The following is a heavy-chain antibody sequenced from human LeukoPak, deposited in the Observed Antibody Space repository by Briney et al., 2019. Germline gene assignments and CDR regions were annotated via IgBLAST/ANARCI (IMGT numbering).Heavy chain of an antibody. Sequence: SETLSLTCTVSGGSISSYYWSWIRRPPGKGLEWIGYIYYSGSTNYNPSLKSRVTISVDTSKNQFSLKLSSVTAADTAVYYCARDRSYCSSTSCSLGGFDPWGQGTLVTVSS. D-gene: IGHD2-2*01. CDR2: IYYSGST. V-gene: IGHV4-59*01. J-gene: IGHJ5*02. CDR1: GGSISSYY. CDR3: ARDRSYCSSTSCSLGGFDP.